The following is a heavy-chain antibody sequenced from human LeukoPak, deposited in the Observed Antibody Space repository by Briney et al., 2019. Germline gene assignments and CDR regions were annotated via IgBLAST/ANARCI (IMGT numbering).Heavy chain of an antibody. Sequence: SETLSLTCTVSGASVSSYYWSWIRQPPGKGLEWIGSIYYSGSTYYNPSLKSRVTISVDTSKNQFSLKLSSVTAADTAVYYCARGDSLPDYWGQGTLVTVSS. D-gene: IGHD5-18*01. V-gene: IGHV4-39*07. CDR2: IYYSGST. J-gene: IGHJ4*02. CDR3: ARGDSLPDY. CDR1: GASVSSYY.